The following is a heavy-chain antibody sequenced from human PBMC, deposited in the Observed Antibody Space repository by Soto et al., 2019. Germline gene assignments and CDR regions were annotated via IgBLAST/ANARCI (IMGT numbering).Heavy chain of an antibody. CDR3: ARGRWSAL. J-gene: IGHJ5*02. CDR2: IYYSGST. V-gene: IGHV4-59*01. Sequence: QVQLQESDPGLVKPSETLSLTCTVSGGSISNDYWSWIRQPPGKGPEWIGYIYYSGSTNYNPSLKXXVXXSIDTSKNQFSLKVTSVTAADTAVYYCARGRWSALWGQGTLVTVSS. CDR1: GGSISNDY.